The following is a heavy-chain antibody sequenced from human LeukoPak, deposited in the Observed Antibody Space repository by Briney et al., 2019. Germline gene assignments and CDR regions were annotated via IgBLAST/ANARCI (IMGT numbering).Heavy chain of an antibody. Sequence: SETLSLTCAVYGGSFSGYYWSWIRQPPGKGLEWIGEINHSGSTNYNPSLKSRVTISVDTSKNQFSLKLSSVTAADTAVYYCARGTMVYAKIDYWGQGTLVTVSS. CDR1: GGSFSGYY. J-gene: IGHJ4*02. D-gene: IGHD2-8*01. CDR2: INHSGST. CDR3: ARGTMVYAKIDY. V-gene: IGHV4-34*01.